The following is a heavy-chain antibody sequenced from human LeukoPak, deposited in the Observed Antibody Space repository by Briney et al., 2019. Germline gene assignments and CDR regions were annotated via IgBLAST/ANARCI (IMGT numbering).Heavy chain of an antibody. CDR2: IYPGDSDT. J-gene: IGHJ4*02. D-gene: IGHD2-15*01. V-gene: IGHV5-51*01. Sequence: GESLKISCKGSGYSFTSYWIAWVRQMPGKGLECMGIIYPGDSDTTYSPPFQGQVTISADKSFSTAYLQWSSLKASDSAMYYCARFSGGFDYWGQGTLVTVSS. CDR1: GYSFTSYW. CDR3: ARFSGGFDY.